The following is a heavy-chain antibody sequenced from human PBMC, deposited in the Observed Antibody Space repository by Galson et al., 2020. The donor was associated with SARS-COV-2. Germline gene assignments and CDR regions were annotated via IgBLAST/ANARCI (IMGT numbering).Heavy chain of an antibody. V-gene: IGHV4-59*01. Sequence: SETLSLTCTVSGGSISSYYWSWIRQPPGKGLEWIGYIYYSGSTNYNPSLKSRVTISVDTSKNQFSLKLSSVTAADTAVYYCAREGILYWRGYFDLWGRGTLVTVSS. D-gene: IGHD2-8*02. CDR2: IYYSGST. CDR1: GGSISSYY. J-gene: IGHJ2*01. CDR3: AREGILYWRGYFDL.